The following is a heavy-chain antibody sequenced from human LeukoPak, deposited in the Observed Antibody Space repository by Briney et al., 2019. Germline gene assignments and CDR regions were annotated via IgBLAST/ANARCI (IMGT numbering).Heavy chain of an antibody. Sequence: GSLRLSCAASGFTFSSYWMSWVRQAPGKGLEWIGSIYYSGSTYYNPSLKSRVTISVDTSKNQSSLKLSSVTAADTAVYYCARALGSTSSWYRGGSHFDYWGQGTLVTVSS. CDR1: GFTFSSYW. CDR3: ARALGSTSSWYRGGSHFDY. CDR2: IYYSGST. V-gene: IGHV4-39*07. J-gene: IGHJ4*02. D-gene: IGHD6-13*01.